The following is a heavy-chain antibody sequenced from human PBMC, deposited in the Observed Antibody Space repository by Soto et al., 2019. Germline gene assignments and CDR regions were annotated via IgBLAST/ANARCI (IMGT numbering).Heavy chain of an antibody. CDR3: ARLDYDILNGPRDAASDY. D-gene: IGHD3-9*01. V-gene: IGHV1-18*04. J-gene: IGHJ4*02. Sequence: XFVKGAFTASGYPLTSDGISWVRQAPGQGLEWMGWISAYNGNTNYAQKLQCRVTMTTDTSTSTAYMELRSLRSDDTAVYYCARLDYDILNGPRDAASDYWGQGTLVTVSS. CDR1: GYPLTSDG. CDR2: ISAYNGNT.